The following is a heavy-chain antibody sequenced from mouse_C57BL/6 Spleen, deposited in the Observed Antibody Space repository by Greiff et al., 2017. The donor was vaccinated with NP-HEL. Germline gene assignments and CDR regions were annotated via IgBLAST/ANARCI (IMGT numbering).Heavy chain of an antibody. D-gene: IGHD1-1*01. J-gene: IGHJ4*01. CDR1: GYTFTSYW. CDR2: IDPSDSET. CDR3: ARITGRDYAMDY. Sequence: QVQLQQSGAELVRPGSSVKLSCKASGYTFTSYWMHWVKQRPIQGLEWIGNIDPSDSETHYNQKFTDKATLTVDKSSSTAYMQLSSLTSEASAVYYCARITGRDYAMDYWGQGTSVTVSS. V-gene: IGHV1-52*01.